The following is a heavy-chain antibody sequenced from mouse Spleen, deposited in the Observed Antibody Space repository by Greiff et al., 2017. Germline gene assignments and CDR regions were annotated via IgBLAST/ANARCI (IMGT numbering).Heavy chain of an antibody. Sequence: EVKLVESGGGLVQPGGSLRLSCATSGFTFTDYYMSWVRQPPGKALEWLGFIRNKANGYTTEYSASVKGRFTISRDNSQSILYLQMNTLRAEDSATYYCARDMYYGIDYWGQGTTLTVSS. V-gene: IGHV7-3*02. D-gene: IGHD1-1*01. CDR3: ARDMYYGIDY. CDR1: GFTFTDYY. CDR2: IRNKANGYTT. J-gene: IGHJ2*01.